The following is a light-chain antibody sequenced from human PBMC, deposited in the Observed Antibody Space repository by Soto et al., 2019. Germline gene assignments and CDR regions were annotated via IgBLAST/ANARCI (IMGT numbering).Light chain of an antibody. V-gene: IGLV2-14*01. J-gene: IGLJ1*01. Sequence: QSALTQPASVSGSPGQSITISCTGTSSDVGSYNFVSWYQQLPGKAPKLMIYEVSNRPSGVSNRFSGSKSGNTASLTISGLQAEDEADYYCSSYTTSSNYVSGSGTKSPS. CDR3: SSYTTSSNYV. CDR2: EVS. CDR1: SSDVGSYNF.